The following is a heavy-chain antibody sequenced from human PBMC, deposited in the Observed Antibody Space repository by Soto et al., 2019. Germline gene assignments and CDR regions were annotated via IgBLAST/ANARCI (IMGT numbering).Heavy chain of an antibody. Sequence: EVQLVESGGGLVKPGGSLRLSCAASGFTFSNSWISWVRQAPGKGLEGVGRIKSKTDGGTTDYAAPVKGRFTISRDDSKNTLYLQMNSLKTEDTAVYYCTTAHTGAFDIWGQGTMVTVSS. D-gene: IGHD4-17*01. J-gene: IGHJ3*02. CDR2: IKSKTDGGTT. CDR1: GFTFSNSW. CDR3: TTAHTGAFDI. V-gene: IGHV3-15*01.